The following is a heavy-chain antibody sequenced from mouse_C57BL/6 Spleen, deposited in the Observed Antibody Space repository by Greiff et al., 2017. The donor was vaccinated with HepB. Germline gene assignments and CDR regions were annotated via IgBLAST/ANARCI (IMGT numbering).Heavy chain of an antibody. Sequence: EVKLMESGGGLVKPGGSLKLSCAASGFTFSDYGMHWVRQAPEKGLEWVAYISSGSSTIYYADTVKGRFTISRDNAKNTLFLQMTSLRSEDTAMYYCARGGSSRGYFDVWGTGTTVTVSS. J-gene: IGHJ1*03. CDR2: ISSGSSTI. CDR1: GFTFSDYG. V-gene: IGHV5-17*01. D-gene: IGHD6-1*01. CDR3: ARGGSSRGYFDV.